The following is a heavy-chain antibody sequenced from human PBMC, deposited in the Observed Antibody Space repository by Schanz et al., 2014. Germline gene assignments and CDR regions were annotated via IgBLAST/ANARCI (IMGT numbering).Heavy chain of an antibody. CDR3: VRDLGGEQPDY. J-gene: IGHJ4*02. Sequence: QVQLVESGGGVVQPGRSLRLSCAASGFTFSSYGMHWVRQAPGKGLEWVAIIWYDGSNKYYADSVKGRFTISRDNSKNMLLLQVSSPNAEDTSVYCCVRDLGGEQPDYWGQGTLVTVSS. V-gene: IGHV3-33*01. CDR1: GFTFSSYG. D-gene: IGHD3-10*01. CDR2: IWYDGSNK.